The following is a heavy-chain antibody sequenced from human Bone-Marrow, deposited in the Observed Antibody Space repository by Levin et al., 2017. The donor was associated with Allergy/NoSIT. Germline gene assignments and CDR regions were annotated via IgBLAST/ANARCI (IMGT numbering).Heavy chain of an antibody. CDR1: GSGFTFSKAW. Sequence: GGSLRLSCAASGSGFTFSKAWMTWVRQAPGTGLEWLGRIESESDGGTTEFAAPVKGRFTMSRDDSKSTVYLQMNSLKAEDTGVYFCTTESFSGYWGQGTLVAVSS. V-gene: IGHV3-15*04. CDR2: IESESDGGTT. CDR3: TTESFSGY. J-gene: IGHJ4*02. D-gene: IGHD3-16*02.